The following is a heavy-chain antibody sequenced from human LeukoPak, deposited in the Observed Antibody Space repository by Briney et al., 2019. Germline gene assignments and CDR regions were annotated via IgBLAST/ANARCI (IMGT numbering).Heavy chain of an antibody. CDR2: IIPIFGTA. J-gene: IGHJ6*02. CDR3: ARSIAAAGTREDYYYYYGVDV. Sequence: GASVKVSCKASGGTFSSYAISWVRQAPGQGLEWMGGIIPIFGTANYAQKFQGRVTITADESTSTAYMELSSLRSEDTAVYYCARSIAAAGTREDYYYYYGVDVWGQGTTVTVSS. D-gene: IGHD6-13*01. CDR1: GGTFSSYA. V-gene: IGHV1-69*13.